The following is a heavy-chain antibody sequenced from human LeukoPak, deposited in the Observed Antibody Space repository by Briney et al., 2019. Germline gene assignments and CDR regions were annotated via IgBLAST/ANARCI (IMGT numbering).Heavy chain of an antibody. CDR1: GFTFSTYW. D-gene: IGHD3-10*01. V-gene: IGHV3-7*01. Sequence: GGSLRLSCAASGFTFSTYWMTWVRQAPGKGLEWVANIKEDGSEKHYVDSVKGRFTISRDNAKNSLYLQMDSPRVEDTAVYYCASGGHVDYCGQGTLVTVSS. CDR3: ASGGHVDY. J-gene: IGHJ4*02. CDR2: IKEDGSEK.